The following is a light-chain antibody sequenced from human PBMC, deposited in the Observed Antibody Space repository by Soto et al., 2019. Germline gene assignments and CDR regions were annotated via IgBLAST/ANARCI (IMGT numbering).Light chain of an antibody. CDR3: QQYDIYPLT. V-gene: IGKV1-5*03. CDR1: QSISSW. CDR2: KAS. Sequence: DIQMTQSPSTLSASVGDRVTITCRASQSISSWLAWYQQKPEKAPKLLIYKASSLESGGPSRFSGSGSGTEFTLTISILQPDDFANYYCQQYDIYPLTFGGGTQVEIK. J-gene: IGKJ4*01.